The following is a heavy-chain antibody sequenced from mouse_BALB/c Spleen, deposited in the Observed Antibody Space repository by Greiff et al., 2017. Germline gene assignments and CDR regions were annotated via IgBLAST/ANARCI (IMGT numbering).Heavy chain of an antibody. D-gene: IGHD2-14*01. Sequence: VQLHQSGPELVRPGVSVKISCKGSGYTFPDYAMHWVKQSHAQSLEWIGVISTYSGNTNYNQKFKGQATMTVDKSSSTAYMELARLTSEDSAIYYCARSRYDGRLYAMDYWGQGTSVTVSS. CDR2: ISTYSGNT. CDR3: ARSRYDGRLYAMDY. CDR1: GYTFPDYA. V-gene: IGHV1-67*01. J-gene: IGHJ4*01.